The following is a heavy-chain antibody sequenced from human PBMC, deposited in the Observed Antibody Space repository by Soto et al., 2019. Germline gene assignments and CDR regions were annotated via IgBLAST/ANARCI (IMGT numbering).Heavy chain of an antibody. Sequence: ASVKVSCKASGYTFTSYYMHWVRQAPGQGLEWMGIINPSGGSTSYAQKFQGRVTMTRDTSTSAVYMELSSLRSEDTAVYYCARGDLDIVVVVAATQYGMDVWGQGTTVTVSS. D-gene: IGHD2-15*01. CDR1: GYTFTSYY. CDR3: ARGDLDIVVVVAATQYGMDV. CDR2: INPSGGST. J-gene: IGHJ6*02. V-gene: IGHV1-46*01.